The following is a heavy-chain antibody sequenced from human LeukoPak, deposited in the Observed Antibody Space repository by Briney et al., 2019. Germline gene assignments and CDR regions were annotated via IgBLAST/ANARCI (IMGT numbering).Heavy chain of an antibody. CDR1: GGSISSYY. Sequence: SETLSLTCTVSGGSISSYYWSWIRRPPGKGLEWIGYIYYSGSTNYNPSLKSRVTISVDTSKNQFSLKLSSVTAADTAVYYCARGWKRIKSYYYDSSGHPTYAFDIWGQGTMVTVSS. D-gene: IGHD3-22*01. CDR2: IYYSGST. J-gene: IGHJ3*02. V-gene: IGHV4-59*01. CDR3: ARGWKRIKSYYYDSSGHPTYAFDI.